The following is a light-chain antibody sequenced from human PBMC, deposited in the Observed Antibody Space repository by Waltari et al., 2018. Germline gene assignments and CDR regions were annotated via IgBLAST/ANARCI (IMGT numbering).Light chain of an antibody. J-gene: IGLJ3*02. CDR3: ATWDDSLSGVV. CDR2: YNT. Sequence: QSVLTQPPSASGTPGQRVSISCSGSSSNVGDNTVNWYQKLPGTAPILLVHYNTQRPSGVPDRFSGSKSGTSASLVISGLHSEDEADYYCATWDDSLSGVVFGGGTRLTVL. V-gene: IGLV1-44*01. CDR1: SSNVGDNT.